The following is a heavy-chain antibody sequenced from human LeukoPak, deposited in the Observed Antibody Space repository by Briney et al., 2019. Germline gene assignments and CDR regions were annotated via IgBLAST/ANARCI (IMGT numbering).Heavy chain of an antibody. V-gene: IGHV4-39*01. CDR3: ASQKTLVRGAIRLFDASDI. J-gene: IGHJ3*02. Sequence: SETLSLTCTVSSGSFSSNSYFWGWIRQPPGKGLEWIGIIHYSGSIYYSPSLKSRLSISIDTSKNQFSVKLSSVTAADTAVYYCASQKTLVRGAIRLFDASDIWGQGTVVTVSS. CDR1: SGSFSSNSYF. CDR2: IHYSGSI. D-gene: IGHD3-10*01.